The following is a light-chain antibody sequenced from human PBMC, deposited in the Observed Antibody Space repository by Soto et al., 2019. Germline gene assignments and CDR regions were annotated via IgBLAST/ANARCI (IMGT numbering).Light chain of an antibody. J-gene: IGKJ2*01. Sequence: DTQMTQSPSTLSASLGDTVTITCRASQSINSWLSWYQQKPGKAPNLLIHRASTLQSGVPSRFSGSGSGTEFTLTITGLQPDDFATYYCQHYNTYPYTFGQGTKVDIK. CDR3: QHYNTYPYT. CDR1: QSINSW. CDR2: RAS. V-gene: IGKV1-5*03.